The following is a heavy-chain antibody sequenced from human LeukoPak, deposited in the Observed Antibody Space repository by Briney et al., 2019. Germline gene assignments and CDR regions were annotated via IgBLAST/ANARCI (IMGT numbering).Heavy chain of an antibody. Sequence: ASVKVSCKASGYTFTGYYMHWVRQAPGQGLEWMGWINPNSGGTSYAQKFQGRVTMTEDTSTDTAYMELSSLRSEDTAVYYCATVGRGYSYGLDYWGQGTLVTVSS. J-gene: IGHJ4*02. CDR1: GYTFTGYY. CDR3: ATVGRGYSYGLDY. CDR2: INPNSGGT. V-gene: IGHV1-2*02. D-gene: IGHD5-18*01.